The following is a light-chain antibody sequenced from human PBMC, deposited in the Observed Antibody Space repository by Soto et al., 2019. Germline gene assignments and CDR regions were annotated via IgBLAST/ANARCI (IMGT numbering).Light chain of an antibody. Sequence: DIVLTQSPDTLAVSLGERATINCKSSQSVLYSSNNKNYLAWYQQKPGQPPKLLIYWASTREFGVPDRFSGSGSGTDFTLTISSLQAEEVAVYYCQQYYSTPLTFGGGTKVEIK. CDR2: WAS. CDR3: QQYYSTPLT. J-gene: IGKJ4*01. CDR1: QSVLYSSNNKNY. V-gene: IGKV4-1*01.